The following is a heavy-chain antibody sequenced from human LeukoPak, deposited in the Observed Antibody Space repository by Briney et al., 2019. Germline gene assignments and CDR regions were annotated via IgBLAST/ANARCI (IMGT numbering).Heavy chain of an antibody. Sequence: SETLSLTCAVYGGSFSGYYWSWIRQPPGKGLEWIGEINHSGSTNYNPSLKSRVTISVDTSKNQFSLKLSSVTAADTAVYYCARHPGRKYYDFWSGYPDYYYYGMDVWGQGTTVTVSS. D-gene: IGHD3-3*01. CDR2: INHSGST. CDR3: ARHPGRKYYDFWSGYPDYYYYGMDV. CDR1: GGSFSGYY. V-gene: IGHV4-34*01. J-gene: IGHJ6*02.